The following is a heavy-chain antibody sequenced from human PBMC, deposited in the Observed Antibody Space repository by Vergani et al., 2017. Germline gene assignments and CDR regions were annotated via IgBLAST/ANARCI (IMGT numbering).Heavy chain of an antibody. D-gene: IGHD5-12*01. CDR1: GFTFSSYW. CDR2: IKQDGSEK. CDR3: TKGSVYYHDSAGHGYDPYTGFDL. V-gene: IGHV3-7*03. J-gene: IGHJ3*01. Sequence: EVQVVQSGGGLVKPGGSLRLSCAASGFTFSSYWMSWVRQAPGKGLEWVANIKQDGSEKYYVDSVKGRFTISRDNAKNSLFLEMNSLRFEDTAVYFCTKGSVYYHDSAGHGYDPYTGFDLWGQGTLVTVSS.